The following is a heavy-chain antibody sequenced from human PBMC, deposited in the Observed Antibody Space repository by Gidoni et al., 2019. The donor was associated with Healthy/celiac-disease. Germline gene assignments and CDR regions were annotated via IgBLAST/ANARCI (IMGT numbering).Heavy chain of an antibody. CDR3: ARANTYYDYVWGSYRLDAFDI. V-gene: IGHV3-33*01. J-gene: IGHJ3*02. Sequence: QVQLVESGGGVVQPGRSLRLSCAASGFTFSSYGMHWVRQAPGKGLEWVAVIWYDGSNKYYADSVKGRFTISRDNSKNTLYLQMNSLRAEDTAVYYCARANTYYDYVWGSYRLDAFDIWGQGTMVTVSS. D-gene: IGHD3-16*02. CDR1: GFTFSSYG. CDR2: IWYDGSNK.